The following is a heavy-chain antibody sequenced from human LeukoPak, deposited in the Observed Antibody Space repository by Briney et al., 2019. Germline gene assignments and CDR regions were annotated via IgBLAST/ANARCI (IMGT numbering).Heavy chain of an antibody. CDR3: ARAVVVVPAAIFRNWFDP. D-gene: IGHD2-2*01. CDR1: GYTFTGYY. Sequence: GASVKVSCKASGYTFTGYYMHWVRQAPGQGLEWMGWINPNSGGTNYAQKFQGRVTMNRDTSISTAYMELSRLRSDDTAVYYCARAVVVVPAAIFRNWFDPWGQGTLVTVSS. CDR2: INPNSGGT. J-gene: IGHJ5*02. V-gene: IGHV1-2*02.